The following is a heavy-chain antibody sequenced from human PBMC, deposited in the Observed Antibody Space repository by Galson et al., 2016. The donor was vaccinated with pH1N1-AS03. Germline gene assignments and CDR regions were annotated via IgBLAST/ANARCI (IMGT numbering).Heavy chain of an antibody. CDR2: ISYSGST. Sequence: SETLSLTCTVSGASVISGSYYWSWIRQPPGERLEWIGYISYSGSTNYNPSLKSRVTISVDTSNNQFSLRLSSVTAADTAVYFCSSTPYYPFWSGYTPLDFWGQGTLVTVSS. D-gene: IGHD3-3*02. V-gene: IGHV4-61*01. CDR1: GASVISGSYY. CDR3: SSTPYYPFWSGYTPLDF. J-gene: IGHJ4*02.